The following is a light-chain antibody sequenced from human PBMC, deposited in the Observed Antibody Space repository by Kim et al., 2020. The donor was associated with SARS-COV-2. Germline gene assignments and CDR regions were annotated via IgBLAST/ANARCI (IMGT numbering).Light chain of an antibody. CDR2: EVN. Sequence: GQSVTISCTGTSSDIGDYDVVCWYQHHPDKATKLILYEVNKRPSGVPHRFSGYKSGNTASLTVSGLQDEDEADYYCTSYVATSPVVFGGGTQLTVL. CDR3: TSYVATSPVV. CDR1: SSDIGDYDV. J-gene: IGLJ2*01. V-gene: IGLV2-8*01.